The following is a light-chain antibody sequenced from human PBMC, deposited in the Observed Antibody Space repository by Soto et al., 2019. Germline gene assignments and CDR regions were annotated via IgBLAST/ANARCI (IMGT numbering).Light chain of an antibody. J-gene: IGKJ1*01. V-gene: IGKV3-20*01. Sequence: ENVLRHSLGTPSFSPGERAPLSGTASQIVGSNYLAWYQQKPGQAPRLLIYGASSRATGIPDTFSGSGSGTDFTLTISSLQPKDVATYYCLQHNSYPRTFGQGTKVDIK. CDR3: LQHNSYPRT. CDR1: QIVGSNY. CDR2: GAS.